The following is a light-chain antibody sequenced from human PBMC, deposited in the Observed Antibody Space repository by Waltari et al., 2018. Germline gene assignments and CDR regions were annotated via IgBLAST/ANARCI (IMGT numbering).Light chain of an antibody. Sequence: QSALSQPASVSGSPGQSITISCTGTSSDIGDFTFVSWYQQHPGKAPKLMLYDVTRRPSGVSSRFSGSKTGSMASLRISGLQAEDEAHYYCSTSYTKTCSLYVVFGGGTKVTVL. CDR3: STSYTKTCSLYVV. CDR1: SSDIGDFTF. V-gene: IGLV2-14*01. J-gene: IGLJ2*01. CDR2: DVT.